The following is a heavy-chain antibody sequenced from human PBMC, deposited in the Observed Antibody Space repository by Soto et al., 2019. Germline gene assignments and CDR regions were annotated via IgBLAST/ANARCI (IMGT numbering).Heavy chain of an antibody. Sequence: QVQLVQSGAEVKKPGASVKVSCKASGYSFTSYGISWVRQAPGQGLEWMGWISAYNGNKKYAQKLQGRVTMTTDTSTSTDYRELRSLRSDDTAVYYCARDLGQQLVDYWGQGTLVTVSS. CDR1: GYSFTSYG. V-gene: IGHV1-18*01. CDR3: ARDLGQQLVDY. J-gene: IGHJ4*02. CDR2: ISAYNGNK. D-gene: IGHD6-13*01.